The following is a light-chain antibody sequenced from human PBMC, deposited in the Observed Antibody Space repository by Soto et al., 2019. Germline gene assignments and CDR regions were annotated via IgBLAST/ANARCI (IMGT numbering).Light chain of an antibody. V-gene: IGKV1-9*01. CDR2: AAS. Sequence: IQLTQSPSSLSASVGDRVTITCRASQGISSYLAWYQQKPGKAPKLLIYAASTLQSGVPSRFSGSGSGTDVTLTISSLQPEDSATYYCQQLNSYPITFGQGTRLEIK. CDR1: QGISSY. CDR3: QQLNSYPIT. J-gene: IGKJ5*01.